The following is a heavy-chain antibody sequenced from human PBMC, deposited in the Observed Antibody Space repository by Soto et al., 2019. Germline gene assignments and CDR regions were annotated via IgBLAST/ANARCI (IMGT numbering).Heavy chain of an antibody. CDR2: INHSGST. D-gene: IGHD6-19*01. V-gene: IGHV4-34*01. Sequence: SETLSLTCAVYGGSFSGYYWSWIRQPPGKGLEWIGEINHSGSTNYNPSLKSRVTISVDTPKNQFSLKLSSVTAADTAVYYCARGYSSGWQDAFDIWGQGTMVTVSS. J-gene: IGHJ3*02. CDR1: GGSFSGYY. CDR3: ARGYSSGWQDAFDI.